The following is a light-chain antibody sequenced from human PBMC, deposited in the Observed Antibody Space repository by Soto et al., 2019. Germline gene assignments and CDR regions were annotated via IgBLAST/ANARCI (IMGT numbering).Light chain of an antibody. CDR2: GAS. J-gene: IGKJ1*01. V-gene: IGKV3-15*01. CDR3: QQYSKWPLT. CDR1: QSVSSD. Sequence: EIVLTQSPATLSVSPGERATLSCRASQSVSSDLAWYQQTPGQAPRLLIYGASTRATGIPVRFSGSASGTEFTLTISSLQSEDFTVYYCQQYSKWPLTFGQGTKVDIK.